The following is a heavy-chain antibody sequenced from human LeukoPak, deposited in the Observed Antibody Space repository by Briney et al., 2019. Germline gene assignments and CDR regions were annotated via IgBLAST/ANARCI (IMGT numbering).Heavy chain of an antibody. CDR3: ARENSSGWYYFDY. CDR2: ISSSSSYI. Sequence: GGSLRLSCAASGFSFSDYTMNWVRQAPGKGLEWVSSISSSSSYIYYADSVKGRFTISRDNAKNSLYLQMNSLRAEDTAVYYCARENSSGWYYFDYWGQGTLVTVSS. V-gene: IGHV3-21*01. CDR1: GFSFSDYT. D-gene: IGHD6-19*01. J-gene: IGHJ4*02.